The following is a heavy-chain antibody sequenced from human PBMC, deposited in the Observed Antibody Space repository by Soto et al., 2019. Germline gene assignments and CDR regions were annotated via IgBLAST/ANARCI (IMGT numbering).Heavy chain of an antibody. J-gene: IGHJ4*02. CDR3: AKSPSKASDYEVLAGYSGYFDS. V-gene: IGHV3-30*18. CDR2: TSFDGSHE. D-gene: IGHD3-9*01. CDR1: VFTFSDYG. Sequence: WGSLRVSCVASVFTFSDYGIHWVRQAPGKGLELVEVTSFDGSHEYYAASAKGRFTISRDNSKNMLLLQMDNVRAEDTAVYYCAKSPSKASDYEVLAGYSGYFDSWGLGTMVTVSS.